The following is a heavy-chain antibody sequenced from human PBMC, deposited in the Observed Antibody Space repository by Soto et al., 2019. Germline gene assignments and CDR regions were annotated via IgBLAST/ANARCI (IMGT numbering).Heavy chain of an antibody. V-gene: IGHV1-2*04. CDR2: INPNSGGT. J-gene: IGHJ4*02. Sequence: GASVKVSCXASGYTFTGYYMHWVRQAPGQGLEWMGWINPNSGGTNYAQKFQGWVTMTRDTSISTAYMELSRLRSDDTAVYYCARAKDPIAAAGYTLDYWGQGTLVTVSS. CDR1: GYTFTGYY. D-gene: IGHD6-13*01. CDR3: ARAKDPIAAAGYTLDY.